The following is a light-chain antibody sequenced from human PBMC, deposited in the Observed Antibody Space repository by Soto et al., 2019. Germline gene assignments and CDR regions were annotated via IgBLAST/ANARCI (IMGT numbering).Light chain of an antibody. J-gene: IGKJ4*01. Sequence: ESVLTQSPGTLSLSPGERATLSCRASQSVGNNYLVWYQQKPGQAPRFLMYDASTSATGVPDRFSGSGSGTDFPLTLSRLEPEDFAVYYCQQYGTTPLTFGGGTKVEIK. V-gene: IGKV3-20*01. CDR3: QQYGTTPLT. CDR1: QSVGNNY. CDR2: DAS.